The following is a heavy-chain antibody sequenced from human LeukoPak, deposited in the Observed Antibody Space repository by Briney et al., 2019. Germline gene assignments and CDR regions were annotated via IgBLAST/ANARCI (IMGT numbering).Heavy chain of an antibody. CDR1: GFSLTTSGVG. V-gene: IGHV2-5*02. CDR2: IYWDDDK. CDR3: AHSDLGDPRRRAKFDY. J-gene: IGHJ4*02. Sequence: SGPTLVKPTQTLTLTCNFSGFSLTTSGVGVGWIRQPPGKALEWLALIYWDDDKRYSPSLKSRLTITKDTSKNQVVLTMTNMDPVDTATYYCAHSDLGDPRRRAKFDYWGQGTLVTVSS. D-gene: IGHD3-10*01.